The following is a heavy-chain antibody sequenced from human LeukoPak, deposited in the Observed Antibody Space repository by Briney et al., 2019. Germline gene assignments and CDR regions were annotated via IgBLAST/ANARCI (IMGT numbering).Heavy chain of an antibody. CDR2: ISSNGGST. CDR3: AVLEWLAGMDY. CDR1: GFTFSSYA. Sequence: GGSLRLSCAASGFTFSSYAMHWVRQAPGKGLEYVSAISSNGGSTYYANSVKGRFTISRDNSKNTLYLQMGSLRAEDMAVYYCAVLEWLAGMDYWGQGTLVTVSS. J-gene: IGHJ4*02. D-gene: IGHD3-3*01. V-gene: IGHV3-64*01.